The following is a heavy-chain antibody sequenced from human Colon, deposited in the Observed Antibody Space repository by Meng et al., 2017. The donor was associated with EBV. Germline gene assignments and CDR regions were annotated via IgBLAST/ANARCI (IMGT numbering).Heavy chain of an antibody. V-gene: IGHV4-30-4*01. CDR3: ARGELLWDY. Sequence: HGKLQEAGPGLGKPSQTLSLTCTVSVDSISSGEYFWSWSRQPPGKGLEWIGYMDYRGSTFYNPSLKSRVTISVDTSKNQFSLKLSSVIAADTAVYFCARGELLWDYWGQGTLVTVSS. J-gene: IGHJ4*02. D-gene: IGHD2-2*01. CDR1: VDSISSGEYF. CDR2: MDYRGST.